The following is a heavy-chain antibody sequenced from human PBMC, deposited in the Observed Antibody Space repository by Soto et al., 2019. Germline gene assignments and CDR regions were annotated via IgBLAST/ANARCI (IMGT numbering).Heavy chain of an antibody. CDR3: ATEYSSSFVSPYFDY. J-gene: IGHJ4*02. Sequence: GASVKVSCKASGGTFSSYAISWVRQAPGQGLEWMGGIIPIFGTANYAQKFRGRVTITADKSTSTAYMELSSLRSEDTAVYYCATEYSSSFVSPYFDYWGQGTLVTVSS. CDR1: GGTFSSYA. D-gene: IGHD6-6*01. CDR2: IIPIFGTA. V-gene: IGHV1-69*06.